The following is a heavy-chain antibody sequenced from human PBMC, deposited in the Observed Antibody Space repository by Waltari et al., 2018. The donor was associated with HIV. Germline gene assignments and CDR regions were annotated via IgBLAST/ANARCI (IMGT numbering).Heavy chain of an antibody. J-gene: IGHJ6*02. Sequence: QVQLVESGGGVVQPGRSLRLSCAASGFTFSSYGMHWVRQAPGKGLEGVAVIWDDGSNKYYADSVKGRFSISRDNSKNTLYLQMNSLRAEDTAVYFCARRVVLTYYYTMDVWGQGTTVTVSS. V-gene: IGHV3-33*01. CDR1: GFTFSSYG. CDR3: ARRVVLTYYYTMDV. CDR2: IWDDGSNK. D-gene: IGHD2-15*01.